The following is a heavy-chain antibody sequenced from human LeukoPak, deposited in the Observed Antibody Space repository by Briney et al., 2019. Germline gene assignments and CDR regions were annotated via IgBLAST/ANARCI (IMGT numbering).Heavy chain of an antibody. J-gene: IGHJ6*02. CDR3: AIPQAPGYSSGWYGITNYYYGMDV. CDR1: GYTFTSYD. Sequence: ASVKVSCKASGYTFTSYDINWVRQATGQGLEWMGWMNPNSGNTGYAQKFQGRVTITRNTSISTAYMELSSLRSEDTAVYYCAIPQAPGYSSGWYGITNYYYGMDVWGQGTTVTVSS. V-gene: IGHV1-8*03. D-gene: IGHD6-19*01. CDR2: MNPNSGNT.